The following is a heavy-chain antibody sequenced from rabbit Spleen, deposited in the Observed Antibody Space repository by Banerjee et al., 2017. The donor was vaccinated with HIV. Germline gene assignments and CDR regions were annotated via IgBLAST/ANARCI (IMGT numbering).Heavy chain of an antibody. D-gene: IGHD1-1*01. CDR3: ARDTSSSFSSYGMDL. V-gene: IGHV1S45*01. CDR2: IEGGSSGFT. J-gene: IGHJ6*01. CDR1: GVSFSGSSY. Sequence: QEQLEESGGDLVKPGASLTLTCIASGVSFSGSSYMCWVRQAPGKGLEWITCIEGGSSGFTYFATWAKGRFTCSKTSSTTVTLQMTRLTAADTATYFCARDTSSSFSSYGMDLWGQGTLVTVS.